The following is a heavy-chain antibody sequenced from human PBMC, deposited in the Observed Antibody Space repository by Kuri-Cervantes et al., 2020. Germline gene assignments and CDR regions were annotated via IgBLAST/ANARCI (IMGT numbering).Heavy chain of an antibody. CDR1: GFRFGDYA. Sequence: GESLKISCTASGFRFGDYAMSWVRQXPGKGLEWVLAISXSGGSTNYADSVKGRFTISRDNAKXSLYLQMNSLRAEDTAVXYCATEGYGSGCYPTDYWGQGTLVTVSS. D-gene: IGHD3-10*01. J-gene: IGHJ4*02. V-gene: IGHV3-23*01. CDR2: ISXSGGST. CDR3: ATEGYGSGCYPTDY.